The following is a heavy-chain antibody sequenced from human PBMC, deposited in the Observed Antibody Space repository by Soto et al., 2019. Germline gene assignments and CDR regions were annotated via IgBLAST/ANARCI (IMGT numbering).Heavy chain of an antibody. V-gene: IGHV4-34*01. CDR2: INHSGST. CDR3: ARGVFVVVVPAAHFDY. Sequence: SETLSLTCAVYGGSFSGYYWSWIRQPPGKGLEWIGEINHSGSTNYNPSLKSRVTISVDTSKNQFSLKLSSVTAADTAVYYCARGVFVVVVPAAHFDYWGQGTLVTVSS. D-gene: IGHD2-2*01. J-gene: IGHJ4*02. CDR1: GGSFSGYY.